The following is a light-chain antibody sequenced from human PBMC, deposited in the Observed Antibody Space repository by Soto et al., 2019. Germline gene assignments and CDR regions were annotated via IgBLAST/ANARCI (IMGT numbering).Light chain of an antibody. Sequence: QSVLTQPASVSGSPGQSITISCTGTSSDVGSYNLVSWYQQHPGKAPKLMIYEGSKRPSGVSNRFSGSKSGNTASLTISGRQAEDEADYYCCSYAGSSTLVFGGGTTLTVL. V-gene: IGLV2-23*01. CDR2: EGS. CDR1: SSDVGSYNL. CDR3: CSYAGSSTLV. J-gene: IGLJ2*01.